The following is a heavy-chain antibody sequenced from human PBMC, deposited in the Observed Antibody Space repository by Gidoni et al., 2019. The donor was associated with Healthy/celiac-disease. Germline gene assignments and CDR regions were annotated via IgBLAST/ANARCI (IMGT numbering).Heavy chain of an antibody. D-gene: IGHD2-15*01. CDR1: GFTFSRYA. CDR2: ISYDGSNK. CDR3: ARDGVVAHHLTQTGGAAWYFDL. J-gene: IGHJ2*01. V-gene: IGHV3-30-3*01. Sequence: QVQLVESRGGAVEPGRSLTLSCAASGFTFSRYAMHWVRQAPGKGLEWVAVISYDGSNKYYADAVKGRFTISRDNSKNTLYLQMNFLRAEDTAVYYCARDGVVAHHLTQTGGAAWYFDLWGRGTLVTVSS.